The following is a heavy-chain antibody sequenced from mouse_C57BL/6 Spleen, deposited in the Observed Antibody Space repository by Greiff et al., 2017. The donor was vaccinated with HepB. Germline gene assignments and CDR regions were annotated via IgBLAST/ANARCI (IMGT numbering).Heavy chain of an antibody. J-gene: IGHJ1*03. V-gene: IGHV1-55*01. CDR2: IYPGSGST. CDR1: GYTFTSYW. Sequence: VQLQQSGAELVKPGASVKMSCKASGYTFTSYWITWVKQRPGQGLEWIGDIYPGSGSTNYNEKFKSKATLTVDTSSITAYMQLSTLTSEDSAVYYCARYYYGSSWYFDVWGTGTTVTVSS. D-gene: IGHD1-1*01. CDR3: ARYYYGSSWYFDV.